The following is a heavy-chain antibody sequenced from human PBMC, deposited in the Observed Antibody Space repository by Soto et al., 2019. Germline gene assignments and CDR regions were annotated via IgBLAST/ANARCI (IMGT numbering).Heavy chain of an antibody. CDR3: ARLGDYGSGIPSDH. J-gene: IGHJ4*02. CDR1: GGSFSGYY. V-gene: IGHV4-34*01. CDR2: INHSGST. Sequence: QVQLQQWGAGLLKPSETLSLTCAVYGGSFSGYYWSWFRQPPGKGLEWIGEINHSGSTNYNPFLKRRDTIALDPPKNQFALKLSSVTAADTAVYYCARLGDYGSGIPSDHWGQGTLVTVSS. D-gene: IGHD3-10*01.